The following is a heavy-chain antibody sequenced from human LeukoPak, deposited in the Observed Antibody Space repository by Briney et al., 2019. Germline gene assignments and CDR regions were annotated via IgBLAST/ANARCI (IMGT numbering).Heavy chain of an antibody. CDR3: ARALRFTSYTALDY. D-gene: IGHD2-2*02. CDR1: GFTVSSNY. V-gene: IGHV3-66*01. CDR2: IYSGGST. J-gene: IGHJ4*02. Sequence: QPGGSLRLSCAASGFTVSSNYMSWVRQAPGKGLEWVSVIYSGGSTYYADSVKGRFTISRDNSKNTLYLQMNSLRAEDTAVYYCARALRFTSYTALDYWGQGTLVTVSS.